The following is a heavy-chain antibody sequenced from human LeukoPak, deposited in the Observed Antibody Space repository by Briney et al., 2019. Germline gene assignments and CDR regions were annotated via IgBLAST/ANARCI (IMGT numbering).Heavy chain of an antibody. D-gene: IGHD2-21*02. V-gene: IGHV3-30-3*01. CDR3: AKANCGGDCSFDY. Sequence: GGSLRLSCAASGFTFSSYAMHWVRQAPGKGLEWVAVISYDGSNKYYADSVKGRFTISRDNAKNSLYLQMNNLRPEDTALYYCAKANCGGDCSFDYWGQGIMVTVSS. CDR2: ISYDGSNK. J-gene: IGHJ4*02. CDR1: GFTFSSYA.